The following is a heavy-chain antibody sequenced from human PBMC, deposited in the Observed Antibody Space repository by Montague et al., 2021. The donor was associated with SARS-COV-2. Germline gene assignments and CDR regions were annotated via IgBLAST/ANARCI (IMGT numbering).Heavy chain of an antibody. CDR3: ARAHSGSWAHLDN. V-gene: IGHV4-61*02. CDR2: IYTSGTX. J-gene: IGHJ4*02. CDR1: GGSISSGSYH. Sequence: TLSLTCSVSGGSISSGSYHWSWIRQPAGKGLEWIGRIYTSGTXDYXFSVKSRVTISVDTSKNQFSLKLTSVTAADTAVYYCARAHSGSWAHLDNWGQGSLVTVSS. D-gene: IGHD5-12*01.